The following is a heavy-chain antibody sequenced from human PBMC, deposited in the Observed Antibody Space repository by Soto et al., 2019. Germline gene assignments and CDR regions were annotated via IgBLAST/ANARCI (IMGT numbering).Heavy chain of an antibody. V-gene: IGHV4-34*01. J-gene: IGHJ5*02. CDR2: INHSGSS. CDR1: DGSLSNYY. CDR3: ETKLSFLGGNWIDT. D-gene: IGHD7-27*01. Sequence: SETLSLTCGVHDGSLSNYYWNWIRQPPGKGLEWIGEINHSGSSVYNPSLKSRVTISVDTSKNQFSLTLTSVTAADTGVYFCETKLSFLGGNWIDTWGQGTLVTVSS.